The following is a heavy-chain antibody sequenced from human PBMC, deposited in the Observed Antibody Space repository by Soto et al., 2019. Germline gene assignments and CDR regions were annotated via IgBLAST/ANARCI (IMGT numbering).Heavy chain of an antibody. CDR1: GGSFSGYY. V-gene: IGHV4-34*01. J-gene: IGHJ5*02. CDR2: INHSGGT. CDR3: ASEFLYSGYDSQNTNWFDP. Sequence: PSETLSLTCAVSGGSFSGYYWSWIRQSPGKGLEWIGDINHSGGTNYNPSLKSRVTISGDTSRSQFSLRLSSVTAADTAVYYCASEFLYSGYDSQNTNWFDPWGQGTLVTVSS. D-gene: IGHD5-12*01.